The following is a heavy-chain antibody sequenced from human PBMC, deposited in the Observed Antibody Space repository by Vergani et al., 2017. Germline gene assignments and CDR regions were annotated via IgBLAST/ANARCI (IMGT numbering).Heavy chain of an antibody. Sequence: VQLVESEGGVVKPGRSLTLSCVASGFTFSSNGMHWVRQAPGEGLEGVAVIWYDGSNKYYGDSVKGRFTISRYNSQNTLYLQMNSLRVEDTAVYYCARWGNEKRLDSWGQGTLFTVSS. CDR1: GFTFSSNG. CDR3: ARWGNEKRLDS. CDR2: IWYDGSNK. D-gene: IGHD1-1*01. J-gene: IGHJ5*01. V-gene: IGHV3-33*01.